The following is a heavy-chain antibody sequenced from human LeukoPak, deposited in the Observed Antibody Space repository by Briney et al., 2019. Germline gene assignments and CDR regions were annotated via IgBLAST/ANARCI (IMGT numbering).Heavy chain of an antibody. Sequence: GGSPRLSCAASGFTFSSYAMSWVRQAPGKGLEWVSAISGSGGSTYYADSVKGRFTISRDNSKNTLYLQMNSLRAEDTAVYYCAKDQGSTTVTTVGYYYGMDVWGHGTTVTVSS. CDR2: ISGSGGST. CDR3: AKDQGSTTVTTVGYYYGMDV. D-gene: IGHD4-11*01. V-gene: IGHV3-23*01. J-gene: IGHJ6*02. CDR1: GFTFSSYA.